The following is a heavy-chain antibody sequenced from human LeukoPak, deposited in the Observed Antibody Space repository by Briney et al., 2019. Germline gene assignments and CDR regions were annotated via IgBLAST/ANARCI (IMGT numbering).Heavy chain of an antibody. CDR2: ISGSGGST. CDR3: AKVPLPMIVVVIDYYYYMDV. D-gene: IGHD3-22*01. CDR1: GFTFSSYA. Sequence: GGSLRLSCAASGFTFSSYAMSWVRQAPGKGLEWVSAISGSGGSTYYADSVKGRFTISRDNSKNTLYLQMNSLRAEDTAVYYCAKVPLPMIVVVIDYYYYMDVWGQGTTVTVSS. V-gene: IGHV3-23*01. J-gene: IGHJ6*03.